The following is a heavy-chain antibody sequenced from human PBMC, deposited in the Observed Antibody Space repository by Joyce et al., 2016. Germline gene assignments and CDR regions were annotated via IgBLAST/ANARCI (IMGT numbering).Heavy chain of an antibody. CDR1: GGTFTNYA. Sequence: QVQLVQSGAQVKKPGSSLKVSCTASGGTFTNYAFNWVGQAPGQGVEWMGGIIPNFGAPSYAPKVQGRVTISADVSTSTVYMEVRNLRSEDTAVYYCATSDLMSVTGTGWFDPWGQGTLVTVSS. J-gene: IGHJ5*02. V-gene: IGHV1-69*01. CDR2: IIPNFGAP. D-gene: IGHD1-14*01. CDR3: ATSDLMSVTGTGWFDP.